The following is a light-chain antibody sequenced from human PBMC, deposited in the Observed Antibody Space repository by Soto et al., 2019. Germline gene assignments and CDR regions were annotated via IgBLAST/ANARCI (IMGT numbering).Light chain of an antibody. V-gene: IGLV2-14*03. CDR3: SSYTTSRTYV. CDR2: NVY. CDR1: SSDVGAYNF. J-gene: IGLJ1*01. Sequence: QSALTQPASVSGSPGQSITISCTGTSSDVGAYNFVSRHQQHPGKAPKLIIYNVYDRPSGISYRFSGSKSGNTASLTISGLKGEDEADYYCSSYTTSRTYVFGTGTKLTVL.